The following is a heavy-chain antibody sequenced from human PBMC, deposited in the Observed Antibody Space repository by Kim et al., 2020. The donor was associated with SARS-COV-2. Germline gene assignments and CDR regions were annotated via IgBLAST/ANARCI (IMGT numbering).Heavy chain of an antibody. Sequence: SVKVSCKASGGTFSSYAISWVRQAPGQGPEWMGRIIPILGIANYAQKFQGRVTITADKSTSTAYMELSSLRSEDTAAYYCASTAMPRSGYFEYWGQGTL. D-gene: IGHD5-18*01. CDR1: GGTFSSYA. J-gene: IGHJ4*02. V-gene: IGHV1-69*04. CDR2: IIPILGIA. CDR3: ASTAMPRSGYFEY.